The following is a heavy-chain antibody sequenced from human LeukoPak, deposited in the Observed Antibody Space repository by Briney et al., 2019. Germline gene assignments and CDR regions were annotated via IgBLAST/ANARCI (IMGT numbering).Heavy chain of an antibody. D-gene: IGHD3-22*01. CDR3: ARGAKIVGADYYYYYGMDV. Sequence: SETLSLTCTVSGGSISSYYWSWIRQPPGKGLEWIGYIYYSGSTNYNPSLKSRVTISVDTSKNQFSLKLSSVTAADTAVYYCARGAKIVGADYYYYYGMDVWGQGTTVTVSS. CDR1: GGSISSYY. J-gene: IGHJ6*02. CDR2: IYYSGST. V-gene: IGHV4-59*01.